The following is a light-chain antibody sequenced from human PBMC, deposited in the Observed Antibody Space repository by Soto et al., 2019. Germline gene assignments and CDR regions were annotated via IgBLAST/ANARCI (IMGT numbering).Light chain of an antibody. CDR3: QTWGTGIQDVV. Sequence: QPVLTQSPSATASLGASVKLTCTLSSGHSSYAITWRQQQPEKGPRYLMKINSDGSHSKGDGIPDRFSGSSSGAERYLTISSLQSEDVADYYCQTWGTGIQDVVFGGGTKVTVL. CDR2: INSDGSH. J-gene: IGLJ2*01. V-gene: IGLV4-69*01. CDR1: SGHSSYA.